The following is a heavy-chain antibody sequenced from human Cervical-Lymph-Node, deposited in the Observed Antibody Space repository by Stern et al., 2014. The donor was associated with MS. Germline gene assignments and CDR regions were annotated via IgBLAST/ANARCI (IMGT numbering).Heavy chain of an antibody. CDR3: ARGTHCSGGSCYSSDYFDY. CDR2: IGTAGDT. CDR1: GFTFSSYD. D-gene: IGHD2-15*01. V-gene: IGHV3-13*01. J-gene: IGHJ4*02. Sequence: EVQLVESGGGLVQPGGSLRLSCAASGFTFSSYDMHWVRQATGKGLEWVSAIGTAGDTYYPGSVKGRFTISRENAKNSLYLQMNSLRAGDTAVYYCARGTHCSGGSCYSSDYFDYWGQGTLVTASS.